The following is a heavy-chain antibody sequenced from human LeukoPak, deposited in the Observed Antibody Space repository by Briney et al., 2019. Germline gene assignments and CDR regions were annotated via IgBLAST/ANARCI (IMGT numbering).Heavy chain of an antibody. D-gene: IGHD2-2*01. V-gene: IGHV3-74*01. CDR3: VSFYETY. J-gene: IGHJ4*02. CDR1: GNYW. CDR2: INGDGSWT. Sequence: GGSLRISCAASGNYWMHWVRQAPGKGLVWVSHINGDGSWTTYADSVKGRFTISKDNAKNTVYLQMNNLRAEDTAVYYCVSFYETYWGRGTLVTVSS.